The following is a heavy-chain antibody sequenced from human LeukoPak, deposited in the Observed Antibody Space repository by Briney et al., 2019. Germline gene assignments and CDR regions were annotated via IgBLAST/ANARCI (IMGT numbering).Heavy chain of an antibody. J-gene: IGHJ4*01. Sequence: PGGSLTLSCAASGFTFSNSAMSWVRQAPGKGLEWVSPLSCSGITKYYADSVKGQFTISRDNSKNTLYLQMNSLRAEDTAVYYCAKGIYSSGWSYFDYWGHGTLVTVSS. CDR3: AKGIYSSGWSYFDY. V-gene: IGHV3-23*01. CDR2: LSCSGITK. D-gene: IGHD6-19*01. CDR1: GFTFSNSA.